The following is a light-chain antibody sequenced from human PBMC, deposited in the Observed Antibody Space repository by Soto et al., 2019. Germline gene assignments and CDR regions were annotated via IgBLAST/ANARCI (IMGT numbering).Light chain of an antibody. CDR1: SSNIGAGYD. V-gene: IGLV1-40*01. Sequence: QSVLTQPPSVSGAPGQRVTISCTGSSSNIGAGYDVHWYQQLPGTAPKLLIYGNSNRPSGVPDRFSGSKSGTSASLAITGLQAEEEGDYYCSSSTTTSTYVFGTGTKLTVL. CDR2: GNS. CDR3: SSSTTTSTYV. J-gene: IGLJ1*01.